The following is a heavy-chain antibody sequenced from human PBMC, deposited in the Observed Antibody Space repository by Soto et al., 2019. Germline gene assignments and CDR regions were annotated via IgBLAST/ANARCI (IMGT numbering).Heavy chain of an antibody. CDR2: IVVMSNAA. Sequence: QVVLLQSGAEVKEPGSSVRLSCQVSGSTFNNFAFSWVRQAPGQGXXWLGGIVVMSNAADYSQRFQDRVMITADTSTSTLYMELGXLTFXXXXXXXXAXXXXXXXXNXYFDYWGQGTLVTVSS. J-gene: IGHJ4*02. CDR3: AXXXXXXXXNXYFDY. CDR1: GSTFNNFA. V-gene: IGHV1-69*06.